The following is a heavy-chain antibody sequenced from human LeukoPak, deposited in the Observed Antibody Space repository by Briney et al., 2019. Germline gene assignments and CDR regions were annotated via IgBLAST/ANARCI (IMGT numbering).Heavy chain of an antibody. CDR3: ARDTVTREYGSGSIYWFDP. J-gene: IGHJ5*02. Sequence: SETLSLTCTVSGGSISSYYWSWIRQPAGKGLEWIGRIYTSGSTNYNPSLKSRVTMSVDTSKNQFSLKLSSVTAADTAVYYCARDTVTREYGSGSIYWFDPWGQGTLVTVSS. D-gene: IGHD3-10*01. V-gene: IGHV4-4*07. CDR2: IYTSGST. CDR1: GGSISSYY.